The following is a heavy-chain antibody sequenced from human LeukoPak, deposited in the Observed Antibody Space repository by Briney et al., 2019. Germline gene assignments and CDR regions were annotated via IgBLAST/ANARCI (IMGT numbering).Heavy chain of an antibody. Sequence: ASVKVSCKASGYTFTSYDINWVRQATGQGLEWMGWMNPNSGNTGYAQKFQGRVTMTRNTSISTAYMELSSLRSEDTAVYYCARGDSSSWYIDYWGQGTLVTVSS. D-gene: IGHD6-13*01. CDR3: ARGDSSSWYIDY. CDR1: GYTFTSYD. CDR2: MNPNSGNT. V-gene: IGHV1-8*01. J-gene: IGHJ4*02.